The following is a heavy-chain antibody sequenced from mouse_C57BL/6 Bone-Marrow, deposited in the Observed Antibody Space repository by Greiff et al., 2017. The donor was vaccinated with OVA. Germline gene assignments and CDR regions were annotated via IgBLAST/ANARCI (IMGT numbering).Heavy chain of an antibody. CDR1: YFAFMASA. V-gene: IGHV1-49*01. Sequence: LQQSGAELVRPGSSVKLSCTDSYFAFMASAMHWVKQRPGHGLEWIGSFTLYSDATEYRENFKGKATLTANTASSTAYLELSSLTSEDAAVYYCASGSYFAYGGRGTLVTVSA. CDR2: FTLYSDAT. CDR3: ASGSYFAY. J-gene: IGHJ3*01. D-gene: IGHD1-1*02.